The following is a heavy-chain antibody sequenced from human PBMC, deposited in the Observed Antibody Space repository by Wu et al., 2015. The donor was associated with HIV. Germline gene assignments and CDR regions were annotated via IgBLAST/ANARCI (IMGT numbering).Heavy chain of an antibody. CDR2: INPNSGGT. D-gene: IGHD3-3*01. J-gene: IGHJ5*02. V-gene: IGHV1-2*02. Sequence: VVKKPGASVKVSCKASGYTFTGYYIHWVRQAPGQGLEWMGWINPNSGGTNYAQSFQGRVTMTRDTSISTAYMELTRLRSDDTAVYYCARSAYDFWSGKNDLDRWFDPWGQGTLVTVSS. CDR3: ARSAYDFWSGKNDLDRWFDP. CDR1: GYTFTGYY.